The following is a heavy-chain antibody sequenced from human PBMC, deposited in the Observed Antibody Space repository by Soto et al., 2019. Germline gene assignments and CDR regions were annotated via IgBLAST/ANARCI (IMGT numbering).Heavy chain of an antibody. J-gene: IGHJ3*02. D-gene: IGHD2-21*02. CDR2: IYFGGST. Sequence: QVQLQESGPGLVEPSETLSLTCTVSGGSMSPHYWSWIRQPPGKGLEWIGLIYFGGSTTYSSSLRSRVTISLDTSKNQFSLKLNSVTAADTAVYYCARFARGDYDAFDIWGQGTMVIVSS. CDR1: GGSMSPHY. CDR3: ARFARGDYDAFDI. V-gene: IGHV4-59*11.